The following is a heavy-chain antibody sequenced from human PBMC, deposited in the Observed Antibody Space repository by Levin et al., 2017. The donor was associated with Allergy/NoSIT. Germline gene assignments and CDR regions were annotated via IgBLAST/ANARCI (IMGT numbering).Heavy chain of an antibody. V-gene: IGHV3-7*01. CDR2: VRQSGSEK. Sequence: PGGSLRLSCAASGFTFGDFWMNWVRQAPGKGLEWVTNVRQSGSEKFYVDSVKGRFSISRDNAKNSLYLQMNSLRAEDSAVYYCARTPGRTRYFDYWGQGTLVAVSS. J-gene: IGHJ4*02. CDR1: GFTFGDFW. CDR3: ARTPGRTRYFDY. D-gene: IGHD1-14*01.